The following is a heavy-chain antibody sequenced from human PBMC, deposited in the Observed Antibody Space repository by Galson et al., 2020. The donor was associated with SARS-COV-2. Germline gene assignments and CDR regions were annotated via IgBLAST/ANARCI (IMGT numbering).Heavy chain of an antibody. J-gene: IGHJ6*02. CDR3: GRGWRYDYNYGMDV. V-gene: IGHV3-7*01. CDR1: GLTFSSYW. D-gene: IGHD2-15*01. CDR2: IKEDGSEK. Sequence: GGSLRLSCAASGLTFSSYWMNWVRQAPGKGLEWVANIKEDGSEKYYVDSVKGRFTISRDNAKNSLYLQMNSLRAEDTAVYYCGRGWRYDYNYGMDVWGQGTTVTVSS.